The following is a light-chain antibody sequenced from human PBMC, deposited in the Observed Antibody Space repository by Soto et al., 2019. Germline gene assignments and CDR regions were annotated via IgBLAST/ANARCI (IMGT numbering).Light chain of an antibody. CDR2: EAS. CDR1: QSISGS. J-gene: IGKJ1*01. CDR3: QQYNGYWT. Sequence: GDRVTLTCRASQSISGSLAWYQQKPGKAPKLLIYEASNLKSGVPSRFSGSGSGTEYTLTISSLQPDDSASYYCQQYNGYWTFGQGTRVEFK. V-gene: IGKV1-5*03.